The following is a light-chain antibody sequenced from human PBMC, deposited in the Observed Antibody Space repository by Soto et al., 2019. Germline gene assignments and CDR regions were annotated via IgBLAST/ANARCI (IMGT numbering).Light chain of an antibody. CDR3: SSYTSSSTPWV. Sequence: QSALTQPASVSGSPGQSITISCTGTSSDVGGYNYVSWYQQHPGKAPKLMIYEVSNRPSGVSNRFSGSKSGNTASLTISGIQAEDEADYYCSSYTSSSTPWVFGGGTKFTVL. CDR2: EVS. V-gene: IGLV2-14*01. CDR1: SSDVGGYNY. J-gene: IGLJ3*02.